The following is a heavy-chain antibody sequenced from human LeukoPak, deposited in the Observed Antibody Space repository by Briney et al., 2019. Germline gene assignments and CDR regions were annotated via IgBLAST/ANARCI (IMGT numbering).Heavy chain of an antibody. CDR2: IYTSGST. CDR3: ARDRYYYDSSGYWFDP. CDR1: GGSISSGSYY. V-gene: IGHV4-61*02. D-gene: IGHD3-22*01. J-gene: IGHJ5*02. Sequence: KASETLSLTCTVSGGSISSGSYYWSWIRQPAGKGLEWIGRIYTSGSTNYNPSLKSRVTISVDTSKNQFSLKLSSATAADTAVYYCARDRYYYDSSGYWFDPWGQGTLVTVSS.